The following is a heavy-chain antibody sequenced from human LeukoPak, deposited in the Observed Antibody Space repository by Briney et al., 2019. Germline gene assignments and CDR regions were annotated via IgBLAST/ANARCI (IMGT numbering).Heavy chain of an antibody. V-gene: IGHV3-23*01. CDR3: AREQSGTRGWYTVDY. J-gene: IGHJ4*02. D-gene: IGHD6-19*01. CDR2: IRGNSERT. CDR1: GFTFSAYA. Sequence: GGSLRLSCAASGFTFSAYAITWVRQAPGQGLEWVSAIRGNSERTYYADSVRGRFTISRDNSKDTVYLQISSLRVEDTADYYCAREQSGTRGWYTVDYWGQGTLVAVSS.